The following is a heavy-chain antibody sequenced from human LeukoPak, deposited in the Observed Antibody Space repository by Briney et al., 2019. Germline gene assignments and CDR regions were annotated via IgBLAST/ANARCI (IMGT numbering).Heavy chain of an antibody. V-gene: IGHV1-3*01. D-gene: IGHD6-19*01. J-gene: IGHJ3*02. CDR1: GYAFTSYS. CDR2: INAGNGNT. Sequence: ASVKVSCKASGYAFTSYSIHWVRQAPGQRLEWMGWINAGNGNTKYSQKFQGRVTITRDTSASTAYMELSSLRSEDTAVYYCAGGRQWLALIDIWGQGTMVTVSS. CDR3: AGGRQWLALIDI.